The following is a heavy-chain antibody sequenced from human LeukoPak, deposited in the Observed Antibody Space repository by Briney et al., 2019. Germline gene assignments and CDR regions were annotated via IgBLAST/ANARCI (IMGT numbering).Heavy chain of an antibody. CDR2: IWSDGNNK. CDR3: AKASRQGAVASPLDY. CDR1: GFTFSRYG. V-gene: IGHV3-33*06. J-gene: IGHJ4*02. Sequence: GGSLRLSCAASGFTFSRYGTHWVRQAPGKGLEWVAVIWSDGNNKEHGDSVKGRFTISRDNSKNTLYLQMNSLRAEDTAIYYCAKASRQGAVASPLDYWGQGTLVTVSS. D-gene: IGHD6-19*01.